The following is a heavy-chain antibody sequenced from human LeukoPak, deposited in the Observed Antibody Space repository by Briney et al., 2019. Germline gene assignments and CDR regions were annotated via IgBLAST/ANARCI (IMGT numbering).Heavy chain of an antibody. Sequence: GRSLRLSCAASGFTFSSYGMHWVRQAPGKGLEWVAVIWYDGSNKYYADSVKGRFTISRDSSKNTLYLQMNSLRAEDTAVYYCARDRGYSYGAGLDYWGQGTLVTVSS. CDR3: ARDRGYSYGAGLDY. J-gene: IGHJ4*02. V-gene: IGHV3-33*01. CDR1: GFTFSSYG. CDR2: IWYDGSNK. D-gene: IGHD5-18*01.